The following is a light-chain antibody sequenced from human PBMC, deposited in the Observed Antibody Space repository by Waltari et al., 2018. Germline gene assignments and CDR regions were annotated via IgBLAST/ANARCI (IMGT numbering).Light chain of an antibody. CDR1: QSVNDN. CDR3: QHYNKWPPWT. Sequence: EVVMTQSPATLSVSPGESVTLSCRARQSVNDNLAWYQQKVGQAPRLLIYGVSSRATGIPARFSGTGSGTDFTLTITSLQAEDFAVYYCQHYNKWPPWTFGQGTKVEFK. CDR2: GVS. V-gene: IGKV3-15*01. J-gene: IGKJ1*01.